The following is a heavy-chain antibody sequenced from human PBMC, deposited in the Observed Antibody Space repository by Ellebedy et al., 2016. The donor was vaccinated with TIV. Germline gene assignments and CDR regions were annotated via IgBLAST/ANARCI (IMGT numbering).Heavy chain of an antibody. V-gene: IGHV4-34*01. CDR3: AREQPAARGAFDI. D-gene: IGHD2-2*01. CDR1: GGSLSGYY. J-gene: IGHJ3*02. CDR2: INHRGST. Sequence: MPSETLSLTCAVYGGSLSGYYWSWIRQPPGNGLEWIGEINHRGSTKYNPSLTRRVTISVDTSKNQFSLRLRSVTGADTAVYYCAREQPAARGAFDIWGQGTMVTVSS.